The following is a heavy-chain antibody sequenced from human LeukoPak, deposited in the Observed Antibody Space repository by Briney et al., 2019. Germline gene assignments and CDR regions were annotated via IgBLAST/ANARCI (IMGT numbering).Heavy chain of an antibody. CDR2: INHSGST. Sequence: PSETLSLTCAVYGGSFSGYYWSWICQPPGKGLEWIGEINHSGSTNYNPSLKSRVTISVDTSKNQFSLKLSSVTAADTAVYYCARVSYDILTGLSNWFDPWGQGTLVTVSS. D-gene: IGHD3-9*01. CDR1: GGSFSGYY. CDR3: ARVSYDILTGLSNWFDP. V-gene: IGHV4-34*01. J-gene: IGHJ5*02.